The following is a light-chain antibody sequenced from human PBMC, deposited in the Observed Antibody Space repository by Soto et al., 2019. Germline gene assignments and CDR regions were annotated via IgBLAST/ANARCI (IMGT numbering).Light chain of an antibody. CDR1: QNIVNW. CDR3: LQYNTFSAT. Sequence: DIQMTQSPSTLSPSVGDRVTITCRASQNIVNWLAWYQQKPGKAPKILIYGASTLESGVPSRFSCSGSGTEFTLTITNLQPDDFATYYCLQYNTFSATFGQGTRLEIK. V-gene: IGKV1-5*01. J-gene: IGKJ5*01. CDR2: GAS.